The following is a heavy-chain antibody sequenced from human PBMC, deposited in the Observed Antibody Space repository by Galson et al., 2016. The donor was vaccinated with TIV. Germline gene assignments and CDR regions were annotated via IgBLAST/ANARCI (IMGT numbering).Heavy chain of an antibody. Sequence: SVKVSCKASGYMFTDYYIHWVRQAPGQGLEWMGWITPINGDTKYAQKFQGRVAITRDKSISTAYLELTRVTTDDTAVYYYARDRNTYYFDIPFDYWGQGTQVTVSS. CDR3: ARDRNTYYFDIPFDY. CDR2: ITPINGDT. D-gene: IGHD3-9*01. V-gene: IGHV1-2*02. CDR1: GYMFTDYY. J-gene: IGHJ4*02.